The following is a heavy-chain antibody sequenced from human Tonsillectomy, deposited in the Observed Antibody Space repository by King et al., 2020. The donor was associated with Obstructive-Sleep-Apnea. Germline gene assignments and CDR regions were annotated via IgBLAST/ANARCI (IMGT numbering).Heavy chain of an antibody. CDR1: GFTFSSDG. V-gene: IGHV3-30*18. CDR3: AKAAVAGTEDY. J-gene: IGHJ4*02. D-gene: IGHD6-19*01. Sequence: VQLVESGGGVVQPGRSLRLSCAASGFTFSSDGMHWVRHAPGKGLEWVAGITYDGSNKYYADSVKGPFTISRDNSKNTLYLQINSLRAEDTAVYYCAKAAVAGTEDYWGQGTLVTVSS. CDR2: ITYDGSNK.